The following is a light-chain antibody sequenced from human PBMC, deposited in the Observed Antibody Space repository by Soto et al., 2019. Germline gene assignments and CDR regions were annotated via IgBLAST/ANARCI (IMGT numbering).Light chain of an antibody. V-gene: IGKV3-15*01. Sequence: EIVMTQSPATLSVSPGERATLSCRASQSVSNNLAWYQQIPGQAPRLLMYGASTRDTGIPARFSVSGSGTEFTLTISSLQSEDFAVYYCQQYNNWPPLFGGWTKVEIK. CDR3: QQYNNWPPL. CDR1: QSVSNN. J-gene: IGKJ4*01. CDR2: GAS.